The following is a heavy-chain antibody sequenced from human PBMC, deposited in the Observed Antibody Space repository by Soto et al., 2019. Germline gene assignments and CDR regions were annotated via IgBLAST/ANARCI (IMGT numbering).Heavy chain of an antibody. J-gene: IGHJ6*02. Sequence: GGSLRLSCAASGFTFSSYAMHWVRQAPGKGLEWVAVISYDGSNKYYADSVKGRFTISRDNSKNTLYLQMNSLRAEDTAVYYCARTISIAARPIPDYYYGMDVWGQGTTVTVSS. CDR3: ARTISIAARPIPDYYYGMDV. V-gene: IGHV3-30-3*01. D-gene: IGHD6-6*01. CDR2: ISYDGSNK. CDR1: GFTFSSYA.